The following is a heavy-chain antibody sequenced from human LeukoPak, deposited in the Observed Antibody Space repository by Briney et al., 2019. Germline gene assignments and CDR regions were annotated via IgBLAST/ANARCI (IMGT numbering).Heavy chain of an antibody. Sequence: GGSLRLSCAASGFTFSSYWMSWVRQAPGKGLEWVANIKQDGSEKYYVDSVKGRFTISRDNAKNSLYLQMNSLRAEDTAVYYCARVPSGWYGFNWYFGLWGRGTLVTVSS. CDR2: IKQDGSEK. CDR1: GFTFSSYW. V-gene: IGHV3-7*03. CDR3: ARVPSGWYGFNWYFGL. J-gene: IGHJ2*01. D-gene: IGHD6-19*01.